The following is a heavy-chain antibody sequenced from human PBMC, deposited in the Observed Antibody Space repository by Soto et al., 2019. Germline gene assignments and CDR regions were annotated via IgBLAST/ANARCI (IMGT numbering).Heavy chain of an antibody. CDR2: IYHSGNT. V-gene: IGHV4-4*02. D-gene: IGHD4-17*01. CDR3: VRKGDYGDYYFDS. Sequence: SETLSLTCSVSGDSFNINNWWGRVRQPPGKGLEWIGEIYHSGNTNYNPSLKSRVTLSIDNSKNQFSLRLTSVTAADTAVYYCVRKGDYGDYYFDSWGQGTLVTVSS. CDR1: GDSFNINNW. J-gene: IGHJ4*02.